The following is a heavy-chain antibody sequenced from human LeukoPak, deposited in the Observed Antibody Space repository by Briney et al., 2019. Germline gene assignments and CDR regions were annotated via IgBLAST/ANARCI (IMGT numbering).Heavy chain of an antibody. CDR3: ARKTGYSRGGSGYY. D-gene: IGHD6-19*01. V-gene: IGHV1-69*01. CDR1: GGTFSSYA. Sequence: SVKVSCKASGGTFSSYAISWVRQAPGQGLEWMGGIIPIFGTANYAQKFQGRVTITADESTSTAYMELSSLISEDTAVYYCARKTGYSRGGSGYYGGKEPRVTV. CDR2: IIPIFGTA. J-gene: IGHJ4*02.